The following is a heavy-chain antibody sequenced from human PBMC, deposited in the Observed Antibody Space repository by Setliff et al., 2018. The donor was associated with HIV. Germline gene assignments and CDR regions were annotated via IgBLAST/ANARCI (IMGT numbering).Heavy chain of an antibody. J-gene: IGHJ3*02. CDR1: DYTFTTYW. CDR2: IYPEDSNI. V-gene: IGHV5-51*01. D-gene: IGHD6-13*01. CDR3: ARRDGRSMNAFEI. Sequence: PGESLKISCKAVDYTFTTYWIGRVRQMPGEGLEWMGIIYPEDSNIKYNPSFQNQVTISADKSISTAYLQVHNLKASETATYYCARRDGRSMNAFEIWGPGTMVTVSS.